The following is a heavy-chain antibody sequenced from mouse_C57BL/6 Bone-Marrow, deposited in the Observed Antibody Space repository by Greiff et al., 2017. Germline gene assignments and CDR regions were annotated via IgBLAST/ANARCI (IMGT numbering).Heavy chain of an antibody. CDR2: IFPGSGST. CDR3: AGGYGNYAWFAY. D-gene: IGHD2-1*01. V-gene: IGHV1-56*01. J-gene: IGHJ3*01. CDR1: GYTFTSHW. Sequence: QVQLKQSGPELVRPGASVKISCKAPGYTFTSHWMQWVRQRPGQGLEWLGEIFPGSGSTYYNEKFKGQGTLPVDPSSSTAYMPRSSLTSEDSAVYVCAGGYGNYAWFAYWGQGTLVTGSA.